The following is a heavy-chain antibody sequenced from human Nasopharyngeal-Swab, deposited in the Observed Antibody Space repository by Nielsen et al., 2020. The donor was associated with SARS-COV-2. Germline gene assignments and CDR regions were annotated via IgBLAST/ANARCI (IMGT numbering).Heavy chain of an antibody. D-gene: IGHD3-3*01. CDR1: GFTFNKYN. CDR3: ARDGLDYDFWSDYFMDV. V-gene: IGHV3-21*01. J-gene: IGHJ6*02. CDR2: ISSSSSYI. Sequence: GESLKISCAASGFTFNKYNFNWVRQAPGKGLEWVSSISSSSSYIYYADSVKGRFTISRDNAKNSHFLQMNSLRAEDTAVYYCARDGLDYDFWSDYFMDVWGQGTTVTVSS.